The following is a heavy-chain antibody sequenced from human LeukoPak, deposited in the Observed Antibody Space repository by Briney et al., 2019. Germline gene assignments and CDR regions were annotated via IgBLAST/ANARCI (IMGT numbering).Heavy chain of an antibody. Sequence: GALVKLCCKASGYTLTSYVISWVRQAAGQGLEWLSWISAYNGNSKYAQKLQGRVTMTTDTSSSTAYMELRSLRSDDTAVYYCARDRGSGYSAYDTMDNGYWGQGTLVTVSS. D-gene: IGHD5-12*01. CDR2: ISAYNGNS. J-gene: IGHJ4*02. V-gene: IGHV1-18*01. CDR1: GYTLTSYV. CDR3: ARDRGSGYSAYDTMDNGY.